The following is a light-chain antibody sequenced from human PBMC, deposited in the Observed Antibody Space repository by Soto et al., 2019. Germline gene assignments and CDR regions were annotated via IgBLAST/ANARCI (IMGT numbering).Light chain of an antibody. Sequence: QSALTQYASVSGSPGQSITISCTGTSNDVGGYNYVSWYQQHPGKAPKLMIYEVTNRPSGISSRFSGSKSGNTASLTISGLQAEEEAVYSCGSYTSRSTVIFGGGTQLTVL. J-gene: IGLJ2*01. V-gene: IGLV2-14*01. CDR2: EVT. CDR1: SNDVGGYNY. CDR3: GSYTSRSTVI.